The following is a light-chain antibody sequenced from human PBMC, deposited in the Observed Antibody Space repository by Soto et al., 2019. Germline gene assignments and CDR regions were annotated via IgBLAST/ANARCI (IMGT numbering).Light chain of an antibody. CDR1: QGIGYR. V-gene: IGKV1-17*01. J-gene: IGKJ3*01. CDR3: LQHSDYPFT. CDR2: EAS. Sequence: DVRMTQSPSSLSASVGDRVTITCRASQGIGYRLGWYQQKPGKVPKCLIYEASTLQGGIPSRFSGAGSGTDFTLTISGLQPEDFATYYCLQHSDYPFTFGLGTKVDI.